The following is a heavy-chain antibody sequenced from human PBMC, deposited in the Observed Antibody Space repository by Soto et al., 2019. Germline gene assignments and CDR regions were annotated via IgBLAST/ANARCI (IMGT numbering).Heavy chain of an antibody. Sequence: SETLSLTCTVSGGSISSGGYYWSWILQHPGKGLEWIGYIYYSGSTNYNPSLKSRVTISVDTSKNQFSLKLSSVTAADTAVYYCARSSYYDSSGYYYPNNWFDPWGQGTLVTVSS. CDR3: ARSSYYDSSGYYYPNNWFDP. D-gene: IGHD3-22*01. V-gene: IGHV4-61*08. J-gene: IGHJ5*02. CDR1: GGSISSGGYY. CDR2: IYYSGST.